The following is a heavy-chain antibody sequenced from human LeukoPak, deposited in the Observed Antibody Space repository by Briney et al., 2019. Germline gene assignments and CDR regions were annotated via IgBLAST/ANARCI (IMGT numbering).Heavy chain of an antibody. D-gene: IGHD3-3*01. CDR3: ARHAAYYDFWSGYYSGGLRGEVGYYGMDV. J-gene: IGHJ6*02. Sequence: GESLKISCKGSGYSFTSYWIGWARQMPGKGLEWMGIIYPGDSDTRYSPSFQGQVTISADKSISTAYLQWSSLKASDTAMYYCARHAAYYDFWSGYYSGGLRGEVGYYGMDVWGQGTTVTVSS. CDR2: IYPGDSDT. V-gene: IGHV5-51*01. CDR1: GYSFTSYW.